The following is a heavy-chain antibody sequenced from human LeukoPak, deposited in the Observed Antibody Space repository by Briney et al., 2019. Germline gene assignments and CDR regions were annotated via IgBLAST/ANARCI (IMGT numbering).Heavy chain of an antibody. V-gene: IGHV4-4*07. CDR3: ARLGSNTRFDP. CDR1: GGSISSYY. D-gene: IGHD3-10*01. CDR2: IYTSGST. Sequence: PSETLSLTCIVSGGSISSYYWSWIRQPAGKGLEWIGRIYTSGSTNYNPSLKNRVTMSVDTSKNQFSLKLSSVTAADTAVYYCARLGSNTRFDPWGQGTLVTVSS. J-gene: IGHJ5*02.